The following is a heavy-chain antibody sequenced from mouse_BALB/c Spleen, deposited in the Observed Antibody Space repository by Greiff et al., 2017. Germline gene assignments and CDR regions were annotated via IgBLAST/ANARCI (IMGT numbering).Heavy chain of an antibody. V-gene: IGHV5-17*02. CDR1: GFTFSSFG. CDR2: ISSGSSTI. CDR3: ARSVLLRYYAMDY. D-gene: IGHD1-1*01. Sequence: EVMLVESGGGLVQPGGSRKLSCAASGFTFSSFGMHWVRQAPEKGLEWVAYISSGSSTIYYADTVKGRFTISRDNPKNTLFLQMTSLRSEDTAMYYCARSVLLRYYAMDYWGQGTSVTVSS. J-gene: IGHJ4*01.